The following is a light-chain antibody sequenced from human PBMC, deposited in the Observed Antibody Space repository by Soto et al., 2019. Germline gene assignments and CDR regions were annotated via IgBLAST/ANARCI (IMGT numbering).Light chain of an antibody. CDR1: QSVSSN. Sequence: IVLTQSPATLSVSPGERGTLSCMASQSVSSNLAWYQQKPGQAPRLLIYGASTRATGIPARFSGSGSGTECTLTISSLQSEDVAAYYCQQYTNWPRTLGQGTKVDI. CDR3: QQYTNWPRT. J-gene: IGKJ1*01. V-gene: IGKV3-15*01. CDR2: GAS.